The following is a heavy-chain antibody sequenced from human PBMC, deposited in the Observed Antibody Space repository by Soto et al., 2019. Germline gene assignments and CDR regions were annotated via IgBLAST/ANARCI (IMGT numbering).Heavy chain of an antibody. CDR1: GYTFTSYG. D-gene: IGHD2-15*01. J-gene: IGHJ6*02. CDR3: ARVGGGYCSGGSCYSGFYYYGMDV. Sequence: QVQPVQSGAEVKKPGASVKVSCKASGYTFTSYGISWVRQAPGQGLEWMGWISAYNGNTNYAQKLQGRVTMTTDTYTSTAYMELRSLRSDDTAVYYCARVGGGYCSGGSCYSGFYYYGMDVWGQGTTVTVSS. CDR2: ISAYNGNT. V-gene: IGHV1-18*01.